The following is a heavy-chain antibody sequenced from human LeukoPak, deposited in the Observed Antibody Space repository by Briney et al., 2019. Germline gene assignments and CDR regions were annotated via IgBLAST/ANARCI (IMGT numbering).Heavy chain of an antibody. CDR1: GGSISSGSYY. Sequence: SETLSLTCTVSGGSISSGSYYWSWLRQPAGKGLEWIGRIYTSGSTNYNPSLKSRVTISVDTSKNQFSLKLSSVTAADTAVYYCARDLGDLLLWFGEPYMDVWGKGTTVTISS. CDR3: ARDLGDLLLWFGEPYMDV. CDR2: IYTSGST. V-gene: IGHV4-61*02. J-gene: IGHJ6*03. D-gene: IGHD3-10*01.